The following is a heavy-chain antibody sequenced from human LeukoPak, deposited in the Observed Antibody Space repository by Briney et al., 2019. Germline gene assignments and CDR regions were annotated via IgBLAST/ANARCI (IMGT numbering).Heavy chain of an antibody. CDR1: GFTFSSYS. J-gene: IGHJ4*02. V-gene: IGHV3-7*01. CDR2: IKQDGSEK. CDR3: ARENYYGSGSSYYFDY. Sequence: GGSLTLSCAASGFTFSSYSMNWVRQAPGKGLEWVANIKQDGSEKYYVDSVKGRFTISRDNAKNSLYLQMNSLRAEDTAVYYCARENYYGSGSSYYFDYWGQGTLVTVSS. D-gene: IGHD3-10*01.